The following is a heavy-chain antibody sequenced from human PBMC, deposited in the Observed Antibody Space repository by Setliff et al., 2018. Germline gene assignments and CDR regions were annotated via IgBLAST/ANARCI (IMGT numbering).Heavy chain of an antibody. D-gene: IGHD6-19*01. V-gene: IGHV4-4*07. CDR3: AREQWLDPPGYYYMDV. J-gene: IGHJ6*03. CDR2: IYIGGSA. Sequence: LSLTCTVSGGSISSYYWSWIRQPAGKGLEWIGHIYIGGSANYNPSLKSRVTMLIDTSKNQFSLKLNSVTAADMAVYYCAREQWLDPPGYYYMDVWAKGTTVTVSS. CDR1: GGSISSYY.